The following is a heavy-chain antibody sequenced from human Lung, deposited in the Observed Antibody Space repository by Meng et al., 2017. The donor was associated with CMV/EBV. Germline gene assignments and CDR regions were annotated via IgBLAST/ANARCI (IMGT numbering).Heavy chain of an antibody. D-gene: IGHD4-23*01. Sequence: CAVTATAIIASNWWSWVRQPPGKGLEWIGEVYHSGYTNYNPSLKSRVTMSVDRSKNQFSLKLSSVTAADTDVYYCARVTEYGGNCFDAWGQGTLVTVSS. J-gene: IGHJ5*02. CDR2: VYHSGYT. CDR3: ARVTEYGGNCFDA. V-gene: IGHV4-4*02. CDR1: ATAIIASNW.